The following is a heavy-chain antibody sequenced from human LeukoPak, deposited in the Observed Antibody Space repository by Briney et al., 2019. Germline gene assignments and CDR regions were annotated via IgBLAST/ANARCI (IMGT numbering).Heavy chain of an antibody. J-gene: IGHJ4*02. CDR1: GYTFTSYY. Sequence: GSSVKVSCKASGYTFTSYYMRLVRQGPGPGPERVGWINPNSGGTKFAPKFQGRVAMTRDTSLSTANMDLRSLRSDDTAVYYCAIEAMGGLQFLFGHWGQGTLITVSS. V-gene: IGHV1-2*02. CDR2: INPNSGGT. D-gene: IGHD4-11*01. CDR3: AIEAMGGLQFLFGH.